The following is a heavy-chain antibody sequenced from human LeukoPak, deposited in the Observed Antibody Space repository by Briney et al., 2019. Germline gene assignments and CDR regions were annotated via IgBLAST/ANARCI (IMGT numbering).Heavy chain of an antibody. J-gene: IGHJ4*02. V-gene: IGHV4-61*01. CDR2: IYYSGST. CDR3: ARGEYDFWSGYDFYYFDY. CDR1: AYSISSGYY. D-gene: IGHD3-3*01. Sequence: SETLSLTCVVSAYSISSGYYWSWIRQPPGKGLEWIGYIYYSGSTNYNPSFKSRVTISVDTSKNQFSLKLSSVTAADTAVYYCARGEYDFWSGYDFYYFDYWGQGTLVTVSS.